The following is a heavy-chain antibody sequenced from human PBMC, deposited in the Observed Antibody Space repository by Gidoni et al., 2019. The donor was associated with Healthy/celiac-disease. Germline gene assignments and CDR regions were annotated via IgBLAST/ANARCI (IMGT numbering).Heavy chain of an antibody. D-gene: IGHD3-16*01. CDR2: ISYDGSNK. CDR3: ARDREILGGLDYYYYGMDV. V-gene: IGHV3-30-3*01. Sequence: QVQLVESGGGVVQPGRSLRLSCAASGFTFSSYAMHWVRQAPGKGLEWVAVISYDGSNKYYADSVKGRFTISRDNSKNTLYLQMNSLRAEDTAVYYCARDREILGGLDYYYYGMDVWGQGTTVTVSS. J-gene: IGHJ6*02. CDR1: GFTFSSYA.